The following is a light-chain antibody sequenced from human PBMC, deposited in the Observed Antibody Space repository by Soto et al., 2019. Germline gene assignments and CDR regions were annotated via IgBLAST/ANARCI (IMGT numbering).Light chain of an antibody. CDR1: QSLDSS. Sequence: ESVLAQSPATLSLSPGARATLSCRASQSLDSSLAWFQQKPGQAPRLLIYDVSYRASGIPARFSGSRSGTDFTLTISSLEPEDFAVYYCQMRTNWSWTFGQGTKVDIK. CDR3: QMRTNWSWT. V-gene: IGKV3-11*01. J-gene: IGKJ1*01. CDR2: DVS.